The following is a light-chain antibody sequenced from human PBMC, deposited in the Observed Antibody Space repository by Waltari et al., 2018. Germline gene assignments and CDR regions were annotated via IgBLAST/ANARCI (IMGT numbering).Light chain of an antibody. V-gene: IGLV2-23*01. Sequence: QSALTQPASVSGSPGQSVTISCTGTTSDFGSYTLVSWFQQHPGKAPKLIVFEGSKRPSGVSLRFSGSKSGNTASLTISGLQAEDASIYYCCSYAGSRVPVVFGGGTKLTVL. CDR1: TSDFGSYTL. CDR3: CSYAGSRVPVV. CDR2: EGS. J-gene: IGLJ2*01.